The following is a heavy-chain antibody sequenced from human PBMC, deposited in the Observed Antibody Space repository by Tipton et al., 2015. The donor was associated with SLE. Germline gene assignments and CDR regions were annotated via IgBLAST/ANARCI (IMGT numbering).Heavy chain of an antibody. Sequence: LRLSCTVSGGSIGSFYWSWIRQPPGKGLEWIGNIDYTANPNYSPSLKSRVTISIDTSTNHFSLKLRSVTAADTAVYYCARSWNDAPPDLGYWGQGPLVPVSS. J-gene: IGHJ4*02. CDR2: IDYTANP. D-gene: IGHD1-1*01. CDR1: GGSIGSFY. CDR3: ARSWNDAPPDLGY. V-gene: IGHV4-59*01.